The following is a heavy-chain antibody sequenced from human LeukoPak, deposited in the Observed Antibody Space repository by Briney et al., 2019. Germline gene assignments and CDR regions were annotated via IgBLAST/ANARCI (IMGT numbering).Heavy chain of an antibody. D-gene: IGHD2-2*01. CDR3: ARADCSSTSCLNAFDS. Sequence: ASVKVSCKASGYTFIGYYMHWVRQAPGQGLEWEGRINPNSGGTNYAQKLQGRVTMTRDMSISTAYMELSRLRSDDTAVYYCARADCSSTSCLNAFDSWGQGTMVTVSS. CDR1: GYTFIGYY. V-gene: IGHV1-2*06. CDR2: INPNSGGT. J-gene: IGHJ3*02.